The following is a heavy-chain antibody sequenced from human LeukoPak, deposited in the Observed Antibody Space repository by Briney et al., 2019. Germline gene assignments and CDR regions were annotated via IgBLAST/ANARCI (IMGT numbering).Heavy chain of an antibody. D-gene: IGHD2-2*01. Sequence: GGSLRLSCAASGFTFSSYWMSWVRQAPGKGLEWVSSISSSSSYIYYADSVKGRFTISRDNAKNSLYLQMNSLRAEDTAVYYCARARPVPAAIDAFDIWGQGTMVTVSS. CDR2: ISSSSSYI. J-gene: IGHJ3*02. CDR3: ARARPVPAAIDAFDI. CDR1: GFTFSSYW. V-gene: IGHV3-21*01.